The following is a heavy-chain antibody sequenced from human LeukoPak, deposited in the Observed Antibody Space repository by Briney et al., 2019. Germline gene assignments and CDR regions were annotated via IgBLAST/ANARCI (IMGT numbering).Heavy chain of an antibody. CDR1: GGSISSYY. D-gene: IGHD6-19*01. CDR3: ASKYSSGWYYFDY. J-gene: IGHJ4*02. Sequence: SETLSLTCTVSGGSISSYYWSWIRQPRGKGLEWIGYIYYSGSTNYNPSLKSRVTISVDTSKNQFSLKLSSVTAADTAVYYCASKYSSGWYYFDYWGQGTLVTVSS. CDR2: IYYSGST. V-gene: IGHV4-59*08.